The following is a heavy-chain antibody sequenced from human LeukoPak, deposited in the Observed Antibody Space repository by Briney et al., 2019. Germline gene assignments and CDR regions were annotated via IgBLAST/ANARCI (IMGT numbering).Heavy chain of an antibody. V-gene: IGHV3-20*04. CDR2: INWSGTTS. D-gene: IGHD4/OR15-4a*01. CDR3: ARRAGAYSHPYDY. CDR1: GFAFDDYG. J-gene: IGHJ4*02. Sequence: GGSLRLSCVASGFAFDDYGMNWVRHAPGKGLEWVSGINWSGTTSASADSVKGRFTISRDNSKNTLYLQMNSLRAEDTAVYYCARRAGAYSHPYDYWGQGTLVTVSS.